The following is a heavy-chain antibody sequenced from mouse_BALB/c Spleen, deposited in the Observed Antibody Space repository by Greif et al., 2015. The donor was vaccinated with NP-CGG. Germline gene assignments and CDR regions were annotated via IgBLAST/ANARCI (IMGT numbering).Heavy chain of an antibody. CDR2: ISSGSSTI. J-gene: IGHJ1*01. CDR1: GFTFSSFG. Sequence: EVKVVESGGGLVQPGGSRKLSCAASGFTFSSFGMHWVRQAPEKGREWVAYISSGSSTIYYADTVKGRFTISRDNPKNTLFLQRTSRRSEDTAMYYCARRDYGYWYFDVWGAGTTVTVSS. V-gene: IGHV5-17*02. D-gene: IGHD1-1*02. CDR3: ARRDYGYWYFDV.